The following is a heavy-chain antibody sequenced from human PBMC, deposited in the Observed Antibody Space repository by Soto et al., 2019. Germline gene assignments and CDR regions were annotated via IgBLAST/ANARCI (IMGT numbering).Heavy chain of an antibody. CDR1: GYTFTSYG. D-gene: IGHD3-22*01. V-gene: IGHV1-18*01. CDR3: ARVRYYYDSSGYYPGGFDY. J-gene: IGHJ4*02. Sequence: QVQLVQSGAEVKKPGASVKVSCKASGYTFTSYGISWVRQAPGQGLEWMGWISAYNGNTNYAQKRKGRVTMTTDPSRSTAYMELRSLRPDDTAVYYCARVRYYYDSSGYYPGGFDYWGQGTLVTVSS. CDR2: ISAYNGNT.